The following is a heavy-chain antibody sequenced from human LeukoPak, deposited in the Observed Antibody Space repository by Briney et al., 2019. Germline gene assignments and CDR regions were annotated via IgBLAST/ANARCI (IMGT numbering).Heavy chain of an antibody. V-gene: IGHV1-2*02. CDR1: GYTFTGYY. Sequence: GASVKVSCKASGYTFTGYYMHWVRQAPGQGLEWMGWINPNSGGTNYAQKFQGRVTMTRDTSISTAYMELSRLRSDDTAVYYCARFPIQLWLYGFDYWGQGTLVTASS. J-gene: IGHJ4*02. D-gene: IGHD5-18*01. CDR3: ARFPIQLWLYGFDY. CDR2: INPNSGGT.